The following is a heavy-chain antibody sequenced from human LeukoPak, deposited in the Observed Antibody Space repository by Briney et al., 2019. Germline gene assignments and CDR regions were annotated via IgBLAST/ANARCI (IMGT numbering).Heavy chain of an antibody. Sequence: GGSLRLSCAVSGFTFSSCSMNWVRQAPGKGLEWVSSISSSGSYIYYADSVKGRFTISRDNAKNSLYLQMNSLRAEDTAVYYCARDRGYCSSTSCYDNHWGQGTLVTVSS. D-gene: IGHD2-2*01. V-gene: IGHV3-21*06. CDR2: ISSSGSYI. J-gene: IGHJ5*02. CDR3: ARDRGYCSSTSCYDNH. CDR1: GFTFSSCS.